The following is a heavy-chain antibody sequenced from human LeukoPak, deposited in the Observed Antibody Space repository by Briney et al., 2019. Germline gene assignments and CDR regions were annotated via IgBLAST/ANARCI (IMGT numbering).Heavy chain of an antibody. CDR3: AKDGSGSSPGV. D-gene: IGHD2-15*01. CDR2: ISGSGGST. J-gene: IGHJ6*02. CDR1: GFTFTSYA. V-gene: IGHV3-23*01. Sequence: GGSLRLSCAVSGFTFTSYATSWVRQAPGKGLEWVSSISGSGGSTYYADSVKGRFTISGDNSKNTMYLQVNSLRAEDTAVYYCAKDGSGSSPGVWGQGTTVTVSS.